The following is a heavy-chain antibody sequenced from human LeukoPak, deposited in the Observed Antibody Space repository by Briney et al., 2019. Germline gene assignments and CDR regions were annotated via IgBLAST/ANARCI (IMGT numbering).Heavy chain of an antibody. V-gene: IGHV4-30-4*08. CDR3: ASTNCSSARCYGANWFDP. D-gene: IGHD2-2*01. CDR1: GGSISSGDYD. CDR2: IYNSGST. J-gene: IGHJ5*02. Sequence: SQTLSLTCSVSGGSISSGDYDWRSIRQPPGTGLDWIGYIYNSGSTFHYNPPLKSRVTISVDTSKNQFSLRLSSVTAADTDVYYCASTNCSSARCYGANWFDPWGQGTLVTVSS.